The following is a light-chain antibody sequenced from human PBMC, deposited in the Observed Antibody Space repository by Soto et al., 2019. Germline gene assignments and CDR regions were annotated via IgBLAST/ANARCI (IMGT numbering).Light chain of an antibody. CDR1: QSVSSSY. Sequence: EIVLTQSPGTLSLSPGERATLSCRASQSVSSSYLAWYQHKPGQAPRLLIYGASSRATGLPDRFSGSGSGTDFTLTISRQEPEDFAVYYCQQYGSSPHTFGQGTKLEIK. CDR2: GAS. V-gene: IGKV3-20*01. J-gene: IGKJ2*01. CDR3: QQYGSSPHT.